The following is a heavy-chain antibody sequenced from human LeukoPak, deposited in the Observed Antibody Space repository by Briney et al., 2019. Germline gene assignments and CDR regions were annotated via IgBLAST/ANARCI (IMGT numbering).Heavy chain of an antibody. CDR1: GFTFSSYG. V-gene: IGHV3-30*18. CDR3: AKDTYYYDSSGLFDY. J-gene: IGHJ4*02. CDR2: ISYDGSNK. D-gene: IGHD3-22*01. Sequence: GGSLRLSCAASGFTFSSYGMHWVRQAPGKGLEWVAVISYDGSNKYYADSVKGRFTISKGNSKNTLYLQMNSLRAEDTAVYYCAKDTYYYDSSGLFDYWGQGTLVTVSS.